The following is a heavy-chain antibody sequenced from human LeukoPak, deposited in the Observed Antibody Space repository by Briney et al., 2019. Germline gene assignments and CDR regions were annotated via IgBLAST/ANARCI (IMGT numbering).Heavy chain of an antibody. J-gene: IGHJ3*02. CDR2: IYYTGST. V-gene: IGHV4-30-4*08. CDR1: GGSISSADHY. D-gene: IGHD3-22*01. CDR3: ARDRSGYGAFDI. Sequence: SQTLSLTCTVSGGSISSADHYWTWIRQPPGKGLERIGYIYYTGSTYYSPSLKSRITISVDTSKNQFSLKLSSVTAADTAVYYCARDRSGYGAFDIWGQGTMITVSS.